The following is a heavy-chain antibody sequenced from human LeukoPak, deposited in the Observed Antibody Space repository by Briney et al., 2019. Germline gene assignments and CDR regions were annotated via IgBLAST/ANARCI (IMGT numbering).Heavy chain of an antibody. V-gene: IGHV1-2*02. CDR2: INPNSGGT. Sequence: EASVKVSCKASGCTFTGYYMHWVRQAPGQGLEWMGWINPNSGGTNYAQKFQGRVTMTRDTSISTAYMELSRLRSDDTAVYYCAMSTMFGEFASCFDYWGQGTLVTVSS. J-gene: IGHJ4*02. CDR1: GCTFTGYY. CDR3: AMSTMFGEFASCFDY. D-gene: IGHD3-10*02.